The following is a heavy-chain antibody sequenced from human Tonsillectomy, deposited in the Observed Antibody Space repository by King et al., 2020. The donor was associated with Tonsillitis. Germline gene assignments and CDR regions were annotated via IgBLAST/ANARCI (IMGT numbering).Heavy chain of an antibody. J-gene: IGHJ5*02. Sequence: VQLQQWGAGLLKPSETLSLTCAGYGGSFSGYYWSWIRQPPGKGLEWIGEINHSGSTNYNPSLKSRVTISVDTSKNQFSLTLSSVTAADTAVYYCASQGYCSSTSCYDPQYNWFDPWGQGTLVTVSS. CDR3: ASQGYCSSTSCYDPQYNWFDP. CDR2: INHSGST. D-gene: IGHD2-2*01. V-gene: IGHV4-34*01. CDR1: GGSFSGYY.